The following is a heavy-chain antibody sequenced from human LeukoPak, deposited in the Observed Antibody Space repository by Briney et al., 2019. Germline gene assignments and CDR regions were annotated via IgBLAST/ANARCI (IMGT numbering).Heavy chain of an antibody. D-gene: IGHD6-13*01. Sequence: PGGSLRLSCAASGFTFSSNGMHWVRQAPGKGLEWVAVISYDGSNKYYADSVKGRFTISRDNSKNTLYLQMNSLRTEDTAVYYCAKKLGGGRYSSNWYGGIFHYWGQGTLVTVSS. CDR1: GFTFSSNG. CDR2: ISYDGSNK. J-gene: IGHJ4*02. V-gene: IGHV3-30*18. CDR3: AKKLGGGRYSSNWYGGIFHY.